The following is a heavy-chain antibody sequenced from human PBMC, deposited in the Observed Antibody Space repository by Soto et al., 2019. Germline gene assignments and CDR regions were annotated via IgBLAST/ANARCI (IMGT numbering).Heavy chain of an antibody. CDR3: ARDRSPAPYYYDGSGSVGRMDV. CDR1: GDSISSSNW. Sequence: SETLSLTCDVSGDSISSSNWWSWVRQSPGKGLEWIGKIYHSGNAIYNPSLKSRVTISVDKSKNQFFLKLTSVTAADTAVYYCARDRSPAPYYYDGSGSVGRMDVWGQGTTVTVSS. V-gene: IGHV4-4*02. CDR2: IYHSGNA. J-gene: IGHJ6*02. D-gene: IGHD3-22*01.